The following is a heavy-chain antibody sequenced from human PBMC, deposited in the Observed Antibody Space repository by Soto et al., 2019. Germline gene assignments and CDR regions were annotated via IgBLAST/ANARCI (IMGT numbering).Heavy chain of an antibody. CDR2: ISAYNGNT. V-gene: IGHV1-18*01. CDR3: ARDSAPIAAAGSPPDAFDI. Sequence: ASVKVSCKASGYTFTSYGISWVRQAPGQGLEWMGWISAYNGNTNYAQKLQGRVTMTTDTSTSTAYMELRSLRSDDTAVYYCARDSAPIAAAGSPPDAFDIWGQGTMVTV. D-gene: IGHD6-13*01. CDR1: GYTFTSYG. J-gene: IGHJ3*02.